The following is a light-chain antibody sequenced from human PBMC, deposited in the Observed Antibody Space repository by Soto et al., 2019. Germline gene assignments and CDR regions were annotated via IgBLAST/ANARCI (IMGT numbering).Light chain of an antibody. V-gene: IGLV1-44*01. Sequence: QSVLTQPPSASGTPGQRVIISCSGSSSHIGSNTVNWYQQLPGTAPKLLIYSNNQRPSGVPDRFSGSKSGTSASLAISGLQSEDEADYYCAAWDDSLNGRYVFGTGTKVTVL. CDR2: SNN. CDR1: SSHIGSNT. CDR3: AAWDDSLNGRYV. J-gene: IGLJ1*01.